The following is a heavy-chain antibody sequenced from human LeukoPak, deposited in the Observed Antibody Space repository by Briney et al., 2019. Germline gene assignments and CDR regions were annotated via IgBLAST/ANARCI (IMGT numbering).Heavy chain of an antibody. CDR2: ISGSGDST. V-gene: IGHV3-21*01. CDR1: GFTFSSYG. Sequence: PGGSLRLSCAASGFTFSSYGMNWVRQAPGKGLEWVSAISGSGDSTYYADSVKGRFTISRDNAKNSLYLQMNSLRAEDTAVYYCARDTGTTWGDYWGQGTLVTVSS. D-gene: IGHD1-1*01. CDR3: ARDTGTTWGDY. J-gene: IGHJ4*02.